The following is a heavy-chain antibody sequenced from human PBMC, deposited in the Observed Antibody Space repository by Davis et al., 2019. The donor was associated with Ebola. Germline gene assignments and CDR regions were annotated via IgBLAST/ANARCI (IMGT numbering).Heavy chain of an antibody. D-gene: IGHD5-12*01. V-gene: IGHV3-23*01. Sequence: GESLKISCAASGFTFSNYWMYWVRQAPGKGLEWVSAISGSGGSTYYADSVKGRFTISRDNSKNTLYLQMNSLRAEDTAVYYCAKDQDRGYLGLSDYWGQGTLVTVSS. J-gene: IGHJ4*02. CDR3: AKDQDRGYLGLSDY. CDR2: ISGSGGST. CDR1: GFTFSNYW.